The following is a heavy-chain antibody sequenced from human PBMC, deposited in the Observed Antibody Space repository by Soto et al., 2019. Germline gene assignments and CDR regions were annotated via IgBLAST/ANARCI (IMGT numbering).Heavy chain of an antibody. V-gene: IGHV3-48*03. D-gene: IGHD2-21*02. J-gene: IGHJ4*02. CDR3: ASGSGVVVTATFHD. CDR1: GFPFRRYK. CDR2: ISSSGVTV. Sequence: GGPLRLSCAAAGFPFRRYKMHWVRQAPGRGLEWVSYISSSGVTVYYADSVKGRFSISRENAKNSVSLQMNSPRADDTAVYSCASGSGVVVTATFHDWGQGTLVTVSS.